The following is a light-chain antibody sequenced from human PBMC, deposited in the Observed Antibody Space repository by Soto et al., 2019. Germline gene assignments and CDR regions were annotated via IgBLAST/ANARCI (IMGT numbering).Light chain of an antibody. CDR2: ESS. Sequence: EVVLTQSPATLSLSPGESATLSYRAKQSVSIYLTWYQQKPGQAPRLLSYESSNRATGIPARFSGSGSGTDFALTIGNLEPKDFAVYYCQQRTYWPWTFGQGTKVDIK. CDR1: QSVSIY. V-gene: IGKV3-11*01. J-gene: IGKJ1*01. CDR3: QQRTYWPWT.